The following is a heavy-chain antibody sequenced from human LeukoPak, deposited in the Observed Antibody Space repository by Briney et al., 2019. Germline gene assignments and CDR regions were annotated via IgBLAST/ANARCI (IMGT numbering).Heavy chain of an antibody. D-gene: IGHD1-26*01. Sequence: ASVKVSCQTSVYTFSNNGIMWVRQAPGQGLEWMGWISAYTGKTKYVEKYEGRVTFTTDSSTNTAYMEMRRLTIDDTAVYYCARDEGEWESRNYWGQGTQVIVSS. V-gene: IGHV1-18*01. CDR3: ARDEGEWESRNY. CDR1: VYTFSNNG. CDR2: ISAYTGKT. J-gene: IGHJ4*02.